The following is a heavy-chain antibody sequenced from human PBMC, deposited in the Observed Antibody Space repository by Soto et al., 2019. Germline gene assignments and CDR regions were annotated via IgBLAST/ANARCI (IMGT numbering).Heavy chain of an antibody. J-gene: IGHJ6*02. Sequence: SETLSLTCTVSGGSISSGGYYWSWIRQHPGKGLEWIGYIYYSGSTYYNPSLKSRVTISVDTSKNQFSLKLSSVTAADTAVYYCARRGNTGPYYYYYGMDVWGQGTTVTV. CDR2: IYYSGST. D-gene: IGHD3-10*01. CDR3: ARRGNTGPYYYYYGMDV. V-gene: IGHV4-31*03. CDR1: GGSISSGGYY.